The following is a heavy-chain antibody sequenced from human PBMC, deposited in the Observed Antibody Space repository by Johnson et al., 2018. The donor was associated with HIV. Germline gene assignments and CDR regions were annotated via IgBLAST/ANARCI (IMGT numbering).Heavy chain of an antibody. V-gene: IGHV3-30-3*01. D-gene: IGHD2-15*01. CDR1: GFTFSSYA. J-gene: IGHJ3*02. CDR3: ARGPHEVVVVAATSAFDI. CDR2: ISHDGSNQ. Sequence: QLQPVESGGGVVQPGRSLRLSCAASGFTFSSYAMHWVRQAPGKGLEWVAVISHDGSNQYSADSVKGRFTISRDNYKNTLYLQMNSLRAEDTAVYYCARGPHEVVVVAATSAFDIWGQGTMVTVSS.